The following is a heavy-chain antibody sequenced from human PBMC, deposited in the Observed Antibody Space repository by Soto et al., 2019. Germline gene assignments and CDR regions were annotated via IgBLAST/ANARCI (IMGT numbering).Heavy chain of an antibody. V-gene: IGHV4-30-4*01. J-gene: IGHJ4*02. Sequence: PSETLSLTCTVSDGSIGSGDYYWTWIRQPPGKGLEWIGYIFYSGRTDYNPSLESRLTISVDTSKNKFSLKLNSVTAADTAVYYCARGNYSDYRSSFDFWGQGALVTV. CDR3: ARGNYSDYRSSFDF. CDR2: IFYSGRT. CDR1: DGSIGSGDYY. D-gene: IGHD4-17*01.